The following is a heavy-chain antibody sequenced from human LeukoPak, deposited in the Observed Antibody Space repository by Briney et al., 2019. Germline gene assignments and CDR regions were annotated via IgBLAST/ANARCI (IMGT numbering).Heavy chain of an antibody. Sequence: GGSLRLSCAASGLTVSSNYMSWVRQAPGKGLEWVSVIYSGGSTYYADSVKGRFTISRDNSKNTLYLQMNSLRAEDTAVYYCARSSSGYYSYYYYYYMDVWGKGTTVTVSS. CDR3: ARSSSGYYSYYYYYYMDV. D-gene: IGHD3-22*01. CDR2: IYSGGST. J-gene: IGHJ6*03. CDR1: GLTVSSNY. V-gene: IGHV3-53*01.